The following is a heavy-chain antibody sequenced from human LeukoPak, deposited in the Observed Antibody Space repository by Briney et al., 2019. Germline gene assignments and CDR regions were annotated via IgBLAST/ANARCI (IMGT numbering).Heavy chain of an antibody. V-gene: IGHV4-61*02. Sequence: SQTLSLTCTVAGGSISSGTYYWSWIRQPAGKGLEWIGCMDISGTTNYNPSLKSRVTISVDTSKNQFSLRLNSVTAADTAVYYCARGRSGSYYFAYWGQGTLVTVSS. D-gene: IGHD1-26*01. CDR2: MDISGTT. CDR3: ARGRSGSYYFAY. CDR1: GGSISSGTYY. J-gene: IGHJ4*02.